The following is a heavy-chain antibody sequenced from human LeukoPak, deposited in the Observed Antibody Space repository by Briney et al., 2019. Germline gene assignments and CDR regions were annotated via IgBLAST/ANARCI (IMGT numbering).Heavy chain of an antibody. Sequence: SETLSLTCTVSGGSISSSSDYWGWIRQPPGKGLEWIGSISYSGSTYYNPSLKSRVTISVDTSKNQFSLKLSSVTAADTAVYYCAKQRDGYNQIFDYWGQGTLVTVSS. CDR1: GGSISSSSDY. CDR2: ISYSGST. J-gene: IGHJ4*02. D-gene: IGHD5-24*01. V-gene: IGHV4-39*07. CDR3: AKQRDGYNQIFDY.